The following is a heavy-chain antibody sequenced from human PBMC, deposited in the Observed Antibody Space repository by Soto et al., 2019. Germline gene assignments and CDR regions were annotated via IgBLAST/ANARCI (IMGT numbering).Heavy chain of an antibody. V-gene: IGHV3-30*18. Sequence: QVQLVESGGGVVQPGRSLRLSCAASGFTFSSYGMHWVRQAPGKGLEWVAVISYDGSNKYYADSVKGRFTISRDNSKNTLYLQMNSLRAEDTAVYYCAKDQSPWELLPFDYWGQGTLVTVSS. CDR1: GFTFSSYG. D-gene: IGHD1-26*01. CDR3: AKDQSPWELLPFDY. J-gene: IGHJ4*02. CDR2: ISYDGSNK.